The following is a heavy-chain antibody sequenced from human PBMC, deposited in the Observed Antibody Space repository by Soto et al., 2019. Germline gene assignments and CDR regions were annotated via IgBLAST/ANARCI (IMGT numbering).Heavy chain of an antibody. CDR2: IIPIFGTA. CDR1: GGTFSSYA. J-gene: IGHJ4*02. V-gene: IGHV1-69*06. D-gene: IGHD3-22*01. Sequence: SVKVSCKASGGTFSSYAISWVRQAPGQGLEWMGGIIPIFGTANYAQKFQGRVTITADKSTSTAYMELSSLRSEDTAVYYCARGGYYYDSSGYSDYWGQGTLVTVSS. CDR3: ARGGYYYDSSGYSDY.